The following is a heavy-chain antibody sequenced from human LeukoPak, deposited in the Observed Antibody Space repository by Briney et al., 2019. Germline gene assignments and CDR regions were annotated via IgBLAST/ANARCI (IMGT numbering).Heavy chain of an antibody. CDR2: IYTGGNT. V-gene: IGHV3-53*01. D-gene: IGHD3-16*01. J-gene: IGHJ3*02. Sequence: HAGGSLRLSCAASGFAVNSNYMSRVRQAPGKGLEWVSVIYTGGNTFFADSVRGRFTISRDNSKNTVYLQMNSLRAEDTAVYYCARDLISLGAFKAFDIWGQGTMVTVSS. CDR1: GFAVNSNY. CDR3: ARDLISLGAFKAFDI.